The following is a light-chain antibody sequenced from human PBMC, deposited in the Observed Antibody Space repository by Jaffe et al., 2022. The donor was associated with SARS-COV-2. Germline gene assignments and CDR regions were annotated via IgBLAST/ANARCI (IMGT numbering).Light chain of an antibody. J-gene: IGLJ2*01. V-gene: IGLV3-1*01. CDR2: QDS. CDR3: QAWDSSGRV. Sequence: SYELTQPPSVSVSPGQTASITCSGDKLGDKYACWYQQKPGQSPVLVIYQDSKRPSGIPERFSGSNSGNTATLTISGTQAMDEADYYCQAWDSSGRVFGGGTKLTVL. CDR1: KLGDKY.